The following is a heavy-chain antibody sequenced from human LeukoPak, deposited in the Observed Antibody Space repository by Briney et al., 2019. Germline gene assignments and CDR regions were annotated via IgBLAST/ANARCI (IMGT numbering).Heavy chain of an antibody. Sequence: GGSLRLSCAASGFTFSSYGMHWVRQAPGKGLEWVAVIWYDGSNKYYADSVKGRSTISRDNSKNTLYLQMNSLRAEDTAVYYCASIVGATKNWFDPWGQGTLVTVSS. D-gene: IGHD1-26*01. J-gene: IGHJ5*02. CDR2: IWYDGSNK. CDR3: ASIVGATKNWFDP. CDR1: GFTFSSYG. V-gene: IGHV3-33*08.